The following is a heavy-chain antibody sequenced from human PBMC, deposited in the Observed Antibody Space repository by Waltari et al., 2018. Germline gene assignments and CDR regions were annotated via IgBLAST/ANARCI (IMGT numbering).Heavy chain of an antibody. CDR1: EFIFSSHT. CDR3: ARDQGAYAGLPVDPFDI. V-gene: IGHV3-30*04. J-gene: IGHJ3*02. CDR2: GTSEETNT. D-gene: IGHD2-8*01. Sequence: QVQLVESGGGVVQPGRSLRLSCVASEFIFSSHTIHWVRPTPGKGVGWGAVGTSEETNTNHADSVKGRFTISRDNSKRTVSLQMNSLRVEDTAVYYCARDQGAYAGLPVDPFDIWGQGTMVIVSS.